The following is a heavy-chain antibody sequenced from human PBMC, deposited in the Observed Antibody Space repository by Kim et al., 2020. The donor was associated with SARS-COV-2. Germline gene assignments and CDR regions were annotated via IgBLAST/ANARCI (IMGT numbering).Heavy chain of an antibody. J-gene: IGHJ4*02. D-gene: IGHD4-17*01. CDR3: ARAIEDYGDPFFDY. V-gene: IGHV1-3*01. Sequence: YSPKFQGRVTITRDTSASTAYMELSSLRSEDTAVYYCARAIEDYGDPFFDYWGQGTLVTVSS.